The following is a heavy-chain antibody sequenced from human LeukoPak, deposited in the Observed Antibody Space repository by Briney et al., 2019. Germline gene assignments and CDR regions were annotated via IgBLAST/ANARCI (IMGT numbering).Heavy chain of an antibody. D-gene: IGHD1-26*01. J-gene: IGHJ4*02. CDR2: IYTSGST. CDR3: ARDIVGAPAGY. Sequence: SETLSLTCTVSGGSISGYYWSWIRQPAGKGLEWIGRIYTSGSTNYNPSIKSGVTMSVATSKNQFSLKLSSVTAADTAVYYCARDIVGAPAGYWGQGTLVTVSS. CDR1: GGSISGYY. V-gene: IGHV4-4*07.